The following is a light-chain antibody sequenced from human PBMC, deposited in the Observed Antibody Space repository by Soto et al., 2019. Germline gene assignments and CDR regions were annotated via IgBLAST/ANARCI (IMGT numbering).Light chain of an antibody. V-gene: IGKV3-11*01. CDR3: QQRSCPPTT. CDR1: QFLXRH. Sequence: LTQSAAALSFSPHESANLTCRASQFLXRHFDWYREIPGQAPSILXADASNSATGSPDSFSGGGSATDFTRTISILKQADFAVYYCQQRSCPPTTFGQGTRLEIK. CDR2: DAS. J-gene: IGKJ5*01.